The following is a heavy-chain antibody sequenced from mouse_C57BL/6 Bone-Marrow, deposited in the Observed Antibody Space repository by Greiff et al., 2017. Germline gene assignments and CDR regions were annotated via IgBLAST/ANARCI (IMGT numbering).Heavy chain of an antibody. CDR3: ACITTVVSHGWYVDV. D-gene: IGHD1-1*01. J-gene: IGHJ1*03. Sequence: EVMLVESGGGLVKPGGSLKLSCAASGFTFSDSGMHWVRQAPEKGLEWVAYISSGSSTIYYADTVKGRFTISRDNAKNTLFLQMTSLRSEDTAMYYCACITTVVSHGWYVDVWGTGTTVTVSS. CDR2: ISSGSSTI. CDR1: GFTFSDSG. V-gene: IGHV5-17*01.